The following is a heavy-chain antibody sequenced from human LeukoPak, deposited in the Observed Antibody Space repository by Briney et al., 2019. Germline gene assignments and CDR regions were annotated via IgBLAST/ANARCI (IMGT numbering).Heavy chain of an antibody. Sequence: PGGSLRLSCAASGFTLSSYRMTWVRQAPGKGLEWVANINQDGSEKNYVDSVRGRFTISRDNAKNSLYLQMNSLRAEDTAAYYCVTGNYWGQGTLVTVSS. J-gene: IGHJ4*02. V-gene: IGHV3-7*01. CDR1: GFTLSSYR. CDR3: VTGNY. CDR2: INQDGSEK. D-gene: IGHD1-14*01.